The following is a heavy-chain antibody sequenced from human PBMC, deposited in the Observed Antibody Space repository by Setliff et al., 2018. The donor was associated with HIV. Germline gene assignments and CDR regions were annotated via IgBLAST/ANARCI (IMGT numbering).Heavy chain of an antibody. J-gene: IGHJ6*04. CDR1: GGSVSTGNYY. Sequence: SETLSLTCTVSGGSVSTGNYYWNWIRLPPGKGLEWIGYIFYSGSTNYNPPLKSRVTISVDTSKIQSSLRLNSVTAADTAIYYCTRRGVGSYLPRPLDVWGKGTTVTVSS. D-gene: IGHD3-22*01. CDR2: IFYSGST. CDR3: TRRGVGSYLPRPLDV. V-gene: IGHV4-61*01.